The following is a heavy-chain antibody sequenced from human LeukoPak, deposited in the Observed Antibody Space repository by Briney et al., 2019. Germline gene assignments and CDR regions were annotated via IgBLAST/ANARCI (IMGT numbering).Heavy chain of an antibody. CDR2: IIPIFGTA. D-gene: IGHD5-18*01. CDR1: GGTFSSYA. J-gene: IGHJ4*02. CDR3: ARGGAAMETTFDY. V-gene: IGHV1-69*06. Sequence: SVKVSCKASGGTFSSYAISWVRQAPGQGLEWMGGIIPIFGTANYAQKFQGRVTITADKSTSTAYMELSSLRSEDTAVYYCARGGAAMETTFDYWGQGTLVTVSS.